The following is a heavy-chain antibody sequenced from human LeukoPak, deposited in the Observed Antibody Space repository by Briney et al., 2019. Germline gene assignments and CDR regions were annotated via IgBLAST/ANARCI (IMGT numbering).Heavy chain of an antibody. V-gene: IGHV3-21*01. CDR1: GFTFSRYS. CDR3: ARGVATTGYYYYYYYMDV. J-gene: IGHJ6*03. Sequence: GGSLRLSCAASGFTFSRYSMNWVRQAPGKGLEWVSSISSSSSYIYYADSVKGRFTISRDNAKNSLYLQMNSLRAEDTAVYYCARGVATTGYYYYYYYMDVWGKGTTVTVSS. CDR2: ISSSSSYI. D-gene: IGHD5-12*01.